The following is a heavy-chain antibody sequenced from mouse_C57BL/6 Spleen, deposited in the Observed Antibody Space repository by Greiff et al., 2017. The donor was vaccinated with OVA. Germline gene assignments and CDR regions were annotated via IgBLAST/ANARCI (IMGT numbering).Heavy chain of an antibody. D-gene: IGHD1-1*01. J-gene: IGHJ2*01. CDR2: IYPGDGDT. Sequence: VQLQESGPELVKPGASVKISCKASGYAFSSSWMNWVKQRPGKGLEWIGRIYPGDGDTNYNGKFKGKATLTADKSSSTAYMQLSSLTSEDSAVYFCARGGDYYGSSSYYFDYWGQGTTLTVSS. CDR1: GYAFSSSW. V-gene: IGHV1-82*01. CDR3: ARGGDYYGSSSYYFDY.